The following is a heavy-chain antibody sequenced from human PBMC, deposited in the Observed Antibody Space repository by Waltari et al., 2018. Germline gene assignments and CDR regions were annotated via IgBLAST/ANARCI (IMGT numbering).Heavy chain of an antibody. CDR1: GYSISSGYY. Sequence: QVQLQESGPGLVKPSETLSLPCTFSGYSISSGYYWGWIRQPPGKGLEWIGSIYHSGSTYYNPSLKSRVTISVDTSKNQFSLKLSSVTAADTAVYYCARHKGVPTWDYWGQGTLVTVSS. CDR2: IYHSGST. J-gene: IGHJ4*02. V-gene: IGHV4-38-2*02. D-gene: IGHD2-2*01. CDR3: ARHKGVPTWDY.